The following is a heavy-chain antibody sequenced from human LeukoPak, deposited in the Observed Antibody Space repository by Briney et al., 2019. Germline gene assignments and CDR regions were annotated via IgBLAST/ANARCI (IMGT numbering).Heavy chain of an antibody. CDR2: IKEDGSEK. Sequence: GGSLRLSCAASGFTFSESWMNWVRQAPGQGLEWVAAIKEDGSEKDYVDSVKGRFTISRDNAKNSLYLQMNNLGADDTAVYYCATYTNWVAGDVWGQGTTVSVS. CDR1: GFTFSESW. V-gene: IGHV3-7*01. CDR3: ATYTNWVAGDV. D-gene: IGHD2-8*01. J-gene: IGHJ6*02.